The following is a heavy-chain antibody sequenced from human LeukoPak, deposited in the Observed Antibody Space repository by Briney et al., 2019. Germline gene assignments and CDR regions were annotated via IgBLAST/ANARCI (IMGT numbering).Heavy chain of an antibody. Sequence: GASVKVSCEVSGSTLTEFSIHWVRQAPGKGLEWMGGFVPEDDETIYAQSFQGRVTMTEDTSTDTAYMELSSLRSEDTAMYYCATIAPGDLFDSWGQGTLVTVSS. D-gene: IGHD7-27*01. CDR3: ATIAPGDLFDS. J-gene: IGHJ4*02. CDR1: GSTLTEFS. CDR2: FVPEDDET. V-gene: IGHV1-24*01.